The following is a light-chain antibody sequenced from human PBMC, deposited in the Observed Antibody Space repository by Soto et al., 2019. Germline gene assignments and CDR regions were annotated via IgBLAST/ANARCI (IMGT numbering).Light chain of an antibody. Sequence: EIVLTQSPATLSLSPGETATLSCRASQSVSVYFAWYQQKPGQAPRLLIYDASNRATGIPARFSGSGSDTDFTLTISSLESEDFAVYYCHQRGNWPHTFGPGTKVDIK. CDR2: DAS. CDR3: HQRGNWPHT. J-gene: IGKJ3*01. V-gene: IGKV3-11*01. CDR1: QSVSVY.